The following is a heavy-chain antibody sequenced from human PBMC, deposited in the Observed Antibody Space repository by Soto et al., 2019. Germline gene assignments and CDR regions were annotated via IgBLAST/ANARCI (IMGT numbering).Heavy chain of an antibody. CDR1: GGSISSYY. D-gene: IGHD1-26*01. CDR3: ARTYSGSYYGLYYFDY. CDR2: INTSGST. V-gene: IGHV4-4*07. J-gene: IGHJ4*02. Sequence: SETLSLTCTVSGGSISSYYWSWIRQPAGKGLEWIGRINTSGSTNYNPSLKSRVTMSVDTSKNPFSLKLSSVTAADTAVYCCARTYSGSYYGLYYFDYWGQGTLVTV.